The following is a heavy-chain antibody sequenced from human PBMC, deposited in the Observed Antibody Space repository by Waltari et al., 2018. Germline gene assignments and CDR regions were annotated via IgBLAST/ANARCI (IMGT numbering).Heavy chain of an antibody. D-gene: IGHD2-15*01. V-gene: IGHV4-34*02. CDR2: INHAGYT. Sequence: QVQLQQWGAGVLQPSETLSLTCAVYGGSLSSYYWGWIRQPPGKGLEWIGEINHAGYTNYNPSLRIRVSLLVDTSMSQFSLKLNTLTAADTAVYYCVRLEDCSGPGGNCYSGDSFAMDVWGQGTTVTVSS. J-gene: IGHJ6*02. CDR3: VRLEDCSGPGGNCYSGDSFAMDV. CDR1: GGSLSSYY.